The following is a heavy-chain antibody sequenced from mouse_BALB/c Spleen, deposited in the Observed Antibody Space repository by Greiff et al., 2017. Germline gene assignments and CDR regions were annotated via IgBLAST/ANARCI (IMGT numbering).Heavy chain of an antibody. Sequence: VQLQQSGPELVKPGASVRISCKASGYTFTSYYIHWVKQRPGQGLEWIGWIYPGNVNTKYNEKFKGKATLTADKSSSTAYMQLSSLTSEDSAVYFCARTNYGNYPAYWGQGTLVTVSA. CDR1: GYTFTSYY. V-gene: IGHV1S56*01. CDR2: IYPGNVNT. CDR3: ARTNYGNYPAY. J-gene: IGHJ3*01. D-gene: IGHD2-1*01.